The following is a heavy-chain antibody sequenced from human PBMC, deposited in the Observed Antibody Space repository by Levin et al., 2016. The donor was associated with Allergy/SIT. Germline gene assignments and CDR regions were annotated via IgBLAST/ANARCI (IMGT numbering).Heavy chain of an antibody. D-gene: IGHD1-1*01. CDR1: GGSISSGGYY. Sequence: SETLSLTCTVAGGSISSGGYYWSWIRQLPGKGLEWIGYIYHSGSTYYNPSLKSRVTISVDTSRNQFSLKLSSATAADTAVYYCARLGPDRTTATQLGLFDYWGQGTLVTVSS. V-gene: IGHV4-31*03. J-gene: IGHJ4*02. CDR3: ARLGPDRTTATQLGLFDY. CDR2: IYHSGST.